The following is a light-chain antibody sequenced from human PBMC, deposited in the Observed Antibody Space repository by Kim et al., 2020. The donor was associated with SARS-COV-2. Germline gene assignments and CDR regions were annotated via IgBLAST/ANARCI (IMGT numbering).Light chain of an antibody. J-gene: IGKJ2*03. CDR2: AAS. Sequence: SASVGDRVTITCRASQSISSYLNSYQQKPGKAPKLLIYAASSLQSGVPSRFSGSGSGTDFTLTISSLQPEDFATYYCQQSYSTPPSFGQGTKLEI. CDR3: QQSYSTPPS. CDR1: QSISSY. V-gene: IGKV1-39*01.